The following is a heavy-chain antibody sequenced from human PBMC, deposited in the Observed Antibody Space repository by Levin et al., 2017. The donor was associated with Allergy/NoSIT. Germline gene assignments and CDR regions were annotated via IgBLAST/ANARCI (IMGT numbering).Heavy chain of an antibody. CDR2: ISGSGSFI. D-gene: IGHD6-13*01. CDR3: ARRIATSGTFAFDI. V-gene: IGHV3-21*01. Sequence: KGLEWVSFISGSGSFISHADSVKGRFTTSRDNPKNSVHLQMDSLRDEDTAVYYCARRIATSGTFAFDIWGQGTMVTVSS. J-gene: IGHJ3*02.